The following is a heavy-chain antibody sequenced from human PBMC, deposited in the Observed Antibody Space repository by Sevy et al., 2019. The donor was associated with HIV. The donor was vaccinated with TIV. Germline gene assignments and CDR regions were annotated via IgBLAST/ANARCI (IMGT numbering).Heavy chain of an antibody. D-gene: IGHD3-9*01. CDR3: ATDLNRANY. CDR1: GFTFSTYW. CDR2: MNPSASEK. V-gene: IGHV3-7*01. J-gene: IGHJ4*02. Sequence: GGSLRLSCAASGFTFSTYWMTWVRQAPGKGLESVANMNPSASEKYYMDSVKGRFTISRDNAKNSLYLQMNSLRAEDTAVYYCATDLNRANYWGQGTLVTVSS.